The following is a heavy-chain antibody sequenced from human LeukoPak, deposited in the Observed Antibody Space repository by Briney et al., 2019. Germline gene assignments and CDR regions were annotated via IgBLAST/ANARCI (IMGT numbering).Heavy chain of an antibody. CDR3: ARTNRYVENFDY. J-gene: IGHJ4*02. Sequence: SETLSLTCTVSGGSISSYYWSWIRQPAGKGLEWIGRIYTSGSTYYNPSLKSRVTISVDTSKNQFSLKLSSVTAADTAVYYCARTNRYVENFDYWGQGSLVTVSS. V-gene: IGHV4-4*07. CDR2: IYTSGST. D-gene: IGHD5-24*01. CDR1: GGSISSYY.